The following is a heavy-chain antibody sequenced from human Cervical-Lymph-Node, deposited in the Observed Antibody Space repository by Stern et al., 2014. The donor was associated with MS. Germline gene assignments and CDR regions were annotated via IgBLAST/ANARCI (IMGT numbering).Heavy chain of an antibody. V-gene: IGHV3-9*01. CDR3: AKGAHYYYGMDV. J-gene: IGHJ6*02. Sequence: QLVESGGGLVQPGRSLRLSCAASGFTFDDYAMHWVRQAPGKGLEWVSGISWNSGRIGYADSVKGRFTISRDNAKNSLYLQMNSLRAADTALYYCAKGAHYYYGMDVWGQGTTVTVSS. CDR1: GFTFDDYA. CDR2: ISWNSGRI.